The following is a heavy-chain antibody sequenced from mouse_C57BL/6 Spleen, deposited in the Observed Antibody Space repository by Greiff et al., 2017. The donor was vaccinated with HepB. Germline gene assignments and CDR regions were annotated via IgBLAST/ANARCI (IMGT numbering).Heavy chain of an antibody. Sequence: LQESGPELVKPGASVKISCKASGYSFTDYNMNWVKQSNGKSLEWIGVINPNYGTNSYNQKFKGKATLTVDQSSSTAYMQLNSLTSEDSAVYYCAKGRGISYERDAIDYWGQGTSVTVSS. V-gene: IGHV1-39*01. CDR1: GYSFTDYN. D-gene: IGHD1-1*01. CDR3: AKGRGISYERDAIDY. J-gene: IGHJ4*01. CDR2: INPNYGTN.